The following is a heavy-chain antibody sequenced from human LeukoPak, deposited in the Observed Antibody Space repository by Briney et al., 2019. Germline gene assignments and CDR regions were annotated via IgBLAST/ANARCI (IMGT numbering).Heavy chain of an antibody. Sequence: GGSLRLSCAASGFTFSSYAMSWVRQAPGKGLEWVSAISGSGGSTYYADSVKGRFTISRDNSKNTLYLQMNSLRAEDTAVYYCAKTGRRDRGLAGWYWPRDAFDIWGQGTMVTVSS. J-gene: IGHJ3*02. D-gene: IGHD2-15*01. CDR1: GFTFSSYA. CDR3: AKTGRRDRGLAGWYWPRDAFDI. V-gene: IGHV3-23*01. CDR2: ISGSGGST.